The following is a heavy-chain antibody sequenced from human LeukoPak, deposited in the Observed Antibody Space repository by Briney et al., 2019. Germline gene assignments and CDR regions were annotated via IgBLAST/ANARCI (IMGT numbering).Heavy chain of an antibody. Sequence: SETLSLTCTVSGGSISSYYWSWIRQPPGKGLEWIGYIYYSGSTNYNPSLKSRVTISVDTSKNQFSLKLSSVTAADTAVYYCARDYTTVTGYDAFDIWGQGTMVTVSS. CDR3: ARDYTTVTGYDAFDI. D-gene: IGHD4-17*01. V-gene: IGHV4-59*01. J-gene: IGHJ3*02. CDR1: GGSISSYY. CDR2: IYYSGST.